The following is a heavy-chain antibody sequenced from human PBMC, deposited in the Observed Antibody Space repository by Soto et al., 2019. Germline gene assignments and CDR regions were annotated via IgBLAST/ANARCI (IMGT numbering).Heavy chain of an antibody. Sequence: GGSLRLSCAASGFTFSSYEMNWVRQAPGKGLEWVSYISSSGSTIYYADSVKGRFTISRDNAKNSLYLQMNSLRAEDTAVYYCARVGLEYSSSSAAFDIWGQGTMVTVSS. D-gene: IGHD6-6*01. V-gene: IGHV3-48*03. CDR3: ARVGLEYSSSSAAFDI. CDR1: GFTFSSYE. J-gene: IGHJ3*02. CDR2: ISSSGSTI.